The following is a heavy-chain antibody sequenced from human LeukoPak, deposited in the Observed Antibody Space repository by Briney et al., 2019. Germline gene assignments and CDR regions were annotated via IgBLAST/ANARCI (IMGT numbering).Heavy chain of an antibody. J-gene: IGHJ5*02. CDR1: VYSFVSYD. CDR3: ARDDYGDFA. CDR2: MNPYGGNT. Sequence: ASLKVSCKASVYSFVSYDINWVRQAAGQGLEWMGWMNPYGGNTAYAQKFQGRITMTRDTSISTAYMELSSLTSEDTAVYYCARDDYGDFAWGQGTLVTVSS. V-gene: IGHV1-8*01. D-gene: IGHD4-17*01.